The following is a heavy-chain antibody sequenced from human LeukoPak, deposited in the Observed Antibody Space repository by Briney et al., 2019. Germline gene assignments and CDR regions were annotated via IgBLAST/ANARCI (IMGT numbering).Heavy chain of an antibody. Sequence: PGGSLRLSCAASGFTFSSYAMHWVRQAPGKGLEWVALISYAGNDKYYADSMKGRFTISRDNSRTTLNLQMNSLRAEDTAMYYCARDPTLSGWYYFDYWGQGTLVTVSS. CDR2: ISYAGNDK. V-gene: IGHV3-30*04. CDR1: GFTFSSYA. CDR3: ARDPTLSGWYYFDY. J-gene: IGHJ4*02. D-gene: IGHD6-19*01.